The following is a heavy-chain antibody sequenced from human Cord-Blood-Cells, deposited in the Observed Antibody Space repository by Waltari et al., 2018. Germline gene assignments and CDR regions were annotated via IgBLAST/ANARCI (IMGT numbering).Heavy chain of an antibody. Sequence: QVQLQESGPGLVKPSETLSLTCAVSGYSISSGYYWGWIRQPPGKGLEWIGSIYHSGRTYDSPSLKSRVTISVDTSKNQFSLKLSSVTAADTAVYYCAREVRPEVTVDYWGQGTLVTVSS. V-gene: IGHV4-38-2*02. CDR1: GYSISSGYY. CDR2: IYHSGRT. CDR3: AREVRPEVTVDY. D-gene: IGHD1-20*01. J-gene: IGHJ4*02.